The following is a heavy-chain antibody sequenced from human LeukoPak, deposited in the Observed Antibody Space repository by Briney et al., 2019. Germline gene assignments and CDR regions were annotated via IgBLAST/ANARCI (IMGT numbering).Heavy chain of an antibody. CDR2: ISFDGSNK. V-gene: IGHV3-30-3*01. D-gene: IGHD3-10*01. CDR3: ARLREFAFDI. J-gene: IGHJ3*02. CDR1: GFTFSSYA. Sequence: PGGSLRLSCSASGFTFSSYAMHWVRQAPGKGLEWVAVISFDGSNKYYADSVKGRFTISRDNSKNTLYLQMNSLRAEDTAVYYCARLREFAFDIWGQGTMVTVSS.